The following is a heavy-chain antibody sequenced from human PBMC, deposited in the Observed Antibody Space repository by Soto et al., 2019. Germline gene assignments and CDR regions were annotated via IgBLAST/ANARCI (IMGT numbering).Heavy chain of an antibody. CDR3: ARAERGIKYYDILPANWSAP. D-gene: IGHD3-9*01. V-gene: IGHV4-59*01. J-gene: IGHJ5*02. CDR2: IYYSGST. CDR1: GGSISSYY. Sequence: SETLSLTCTVSGGSISSYYWSWIRQPPGKGLEWIGYIYYSGSTNYNPSLKSRVSISVDTSKNQFSQKLSSVTAADTAVYYCARAERGIKYYDILPANWSAPGGQETLVPVPP.